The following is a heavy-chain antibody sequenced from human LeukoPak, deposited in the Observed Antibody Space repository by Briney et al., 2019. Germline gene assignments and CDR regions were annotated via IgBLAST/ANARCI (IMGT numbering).Heavy chain of an antibody. J-gene: IGHJ6*02. CDR2: IVVGSGNT. V-gene: IGHV1-58*02. CDR1: GFTFTSSA. D-gene: IGHD1-26*01. Sequence: SVKVSCKASGFTFTSSAMQWVRQARGQRLEWIGWIVVGSGNTNYAQKFQERVTITRDMSTSTAYMELSSLRSEDTAVYYCAAASPLLRWELLKQPYGMDVWGQGTTVTVSS. CDR3: AAASPLLRWELLKQPYGMDV.